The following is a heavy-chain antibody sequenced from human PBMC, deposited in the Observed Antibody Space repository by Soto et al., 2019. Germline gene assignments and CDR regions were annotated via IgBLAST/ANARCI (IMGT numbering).Heavy chain of an antibody. CDR2: IWPGDSDT. V-gene: IGHV5-51*01. J-gene: IGHJ4*02. D-gene: IGHD6-25*01. Sequence: PGESLKISCKDSGYSFGNYWIGWVRQMPGKGLEWMGIIWPGDSDTRYSPSFQGQVTISADKSISTAYLQWSSLKASDTAIYYCARLDGGYVEAGYFDYWGLGTLVTVSS. CDR3: ARLDGGYVEAGYFDY. CDR1: GYSFGNYW.